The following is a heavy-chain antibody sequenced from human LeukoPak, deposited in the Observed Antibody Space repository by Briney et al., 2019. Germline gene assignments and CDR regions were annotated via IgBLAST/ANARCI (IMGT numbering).Heavy chain of an antibody. Sequence: SETLSLTCTVSGGSISSGGYHWSWIRQHPGKGLEWIGYIYYSGSTYYNPSLKSRVTISVDTSKNQFSLKLSSVTAADTAVYYCARVYCSSTSCYTMGWFDPWGQGTLVTVSS. CDR1: GGSISSGGYH. D-gene: IGHD2-2*02. V-gene: IGHV4-31*03. CDR2: IYYSGST. CDR3: ARVYCSSTSCYTMGWFDP. J-gene: IGHJ5*02.